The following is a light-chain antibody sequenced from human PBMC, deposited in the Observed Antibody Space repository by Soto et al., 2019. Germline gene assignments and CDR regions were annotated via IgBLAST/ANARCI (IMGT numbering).Light chain of an antibody. CDR1: QSIASAY. J-gene: IGKJ1*01. V-gene: IGKV3-20*01. Sequence: EIVLTQSPATLSLSAGERATLSCRASQSIASAYLAWYQQKPGQAPSLLIYGASIRATGIPDRIIGSGSGTDFTLTISRLEPEDLAVYYCQQYGSSRWTFGQGTKVEAK. CDR3: QQYGSSRWT. CDR2: GAS.